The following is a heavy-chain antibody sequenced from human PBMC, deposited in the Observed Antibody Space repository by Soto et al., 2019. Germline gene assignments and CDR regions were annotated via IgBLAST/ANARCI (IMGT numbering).Heavy chain of an antibody. CDR2: ISWNSNII. J-gene: IGHJ4*02. D-gene: IGHD2-15*01. CDR1: GFTFDDYA. Sequence: EVQLVESGGGLVQPGRSLRLSCAASGFTFDDYAMHWVRRVPGKGLEWVSSISWNSNIIGYADSVKGRFTISRDNAKNSLYLRMNSLRPEDTALYYCATGGPDGIGSGGRCYFDYWGQGTLVTVSS. CDR3: ATGGPDGIGSGGRCYFDY. V-gene: IGHV3-9*01.